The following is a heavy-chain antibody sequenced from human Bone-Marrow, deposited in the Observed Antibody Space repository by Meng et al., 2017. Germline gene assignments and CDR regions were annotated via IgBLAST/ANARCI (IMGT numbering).Heavy chain of an antibody. CDR2: INPNSGGT. V-gene: IGHV1-2*02. J-gene: IGHJ3*02. D-gene: IGHD3-22*01. CDR3: ARAFDSSGYYQDAFDI. CDR1: GYTFTGYY. Sequence: ASVKVSCKASGYTFTGYYMHWVRQAPGQGLEWMGWINPNSGGTNYAQKFQGRVTMTRDTSISTAYMELSRLRSDDTAVYYCARAFDSSGYYQDAFDIWGQGTKVT.